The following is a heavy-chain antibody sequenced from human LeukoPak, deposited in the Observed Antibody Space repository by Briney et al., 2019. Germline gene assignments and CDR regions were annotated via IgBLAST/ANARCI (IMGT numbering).Heavy chain of an antibody. Sequence: SETLSLTCAVYDGPFSGYYWSWIRQPPGKGLEWIGEINHSGSTNYNPSFKSRVTISVDTSKNQFSLKLSSVSAADTAVYYCARGEFGYYYDSSAYTAFDYWGQGTLVTVSS. CDR2: INHSGST. J-gene: IGHJ4*02. CDR1: DGPFSGYY. V-gene: IGHV4-34*01. CDR3: ARGEFGYYYDSSAYTAFDY. D-gene: IGHD3-22*01.